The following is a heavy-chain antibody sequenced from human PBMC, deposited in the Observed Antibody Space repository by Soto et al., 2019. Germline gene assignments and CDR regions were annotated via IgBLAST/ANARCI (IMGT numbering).Heavy chain of an antibody. CDR3: ARQGVVVVPAAYGGNWFDP. V-gene: IGHV1-69*13. D-gene: IGHD2-2*01. Sequence: ASVKVSCKASGGTFSSYAISWVRQAPGQGLEWMGGIIPIFGTANYAQKFQGRVTITADESTSTAYMELSSLRSEDTAAYYCARQGVVVVPAAYGGNWFDPWGQGTLVTVSS. J-gene: IGHJ5*02. CDR1: GGTFSSYA. CDR2: IIPIFGTA.